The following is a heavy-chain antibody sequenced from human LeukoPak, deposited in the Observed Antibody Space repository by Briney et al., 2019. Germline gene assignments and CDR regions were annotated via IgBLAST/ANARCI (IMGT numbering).Heavy chain of an antibody. V-gene: IGHV3-23*01. Sequence: GGSLRLSCAASGFTFSSYAMSWVRQAPGKGLEWVSAISGSGGSTYYADSVKGRFTISGDNSKNTLYLQMNSLRAEDTAVYYCAKGNLVVTATDFDYWGQGTLVTVSS. CDR2: ISGSGGST. CDR1: GFTFSSYA. D-gene: IGHD2-21*02. CDR3: AKGNLVVTATDFDY. J-gene: IGHJ4*02.